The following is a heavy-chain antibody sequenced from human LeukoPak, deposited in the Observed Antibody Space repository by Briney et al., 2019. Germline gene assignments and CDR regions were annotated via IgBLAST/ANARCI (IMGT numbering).Heavy chain of an antibody. CDR2: INHSGST. J-gene: IGHJ4*02. Sequence: PSETLSLTCAVYGGSFSGYYWSWIRQPPGKGLEWIGEINHSGSTNYNPSLKSRVTISVDTSKNQFSLKLSSVTAADTAVYYCARGGRGVSSGYYQRRFYYWGQGTLVTVSS. CDR1: GGSFSGYY. D-gene: IGHD3-22*01. CDR3: ARGGRGVSSGYYQRRFYY. V-gene: IGHV4-34*01.